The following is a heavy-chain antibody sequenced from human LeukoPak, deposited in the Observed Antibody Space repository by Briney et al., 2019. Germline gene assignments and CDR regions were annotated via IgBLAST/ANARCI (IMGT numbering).Heavy chain of an antibody. D-gene: IGHD3-22*01. J-gene: IGHJ4*02. CDR2: ISSSSSTI. V-gene: IGHV3-48*04. CDR1: GFTFSSYS. CDR3: ARGKITMIVGPFDY. Sequence: RSGGSLRLSCAASGFTFSSYSMNWVRQAPGKGLEWVSYISSSSSTIYYADSVKGRFTISRDNAKKSLYLQMNSLRAEDTAVYYCARGKITMIVGPFDYWGQGTLVTVSS.